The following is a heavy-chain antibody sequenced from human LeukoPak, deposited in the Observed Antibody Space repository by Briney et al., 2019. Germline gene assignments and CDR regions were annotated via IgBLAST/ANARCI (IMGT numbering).Heavy chain of an antibody. Sequence: GGSLRLSCAASGFTVSNYAMSWVRQAPGKGLEWVSAITGSGGNTYYADSGKGRFTISRDNSKNTVFLQMNSLRAEDTAVYYCAKWGDYDVLTGYYVSDYWGQGTLVTVSS. CDR2: ITGSGGNT. V-gene: IGHV3-23*01. CDR1: GFTVSNYA. D-gene: IGHD3-9*01. CDR3: AKWGDYDVLTGYYVSDY. J-gene: IGHJ4*02.